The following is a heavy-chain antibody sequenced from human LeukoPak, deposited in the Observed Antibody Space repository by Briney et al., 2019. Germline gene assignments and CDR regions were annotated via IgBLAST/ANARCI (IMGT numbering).Heavy chain of an antibody. V-gene: IGHV3-33*01. CDR2: IWYDGSNK. CDR1: GFTFSNYG. J-gene: IGHJ4*02. D-gene: IGHD1-26*01. Sequence: GGSLRLSCAASGFTFSNYGMHWVRQAPGKGLEWVAVIWYDGSNKYYADSVKGRFTISRDNSKNTLYLQMDCLRAEDTAVYYCARDGVGATSLDCWGQGTLVTVSS. CDR3: ARDGVGATSLDC.